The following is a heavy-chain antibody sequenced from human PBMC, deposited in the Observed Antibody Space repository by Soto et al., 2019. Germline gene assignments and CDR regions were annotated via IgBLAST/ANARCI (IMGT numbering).Heavy chain of an antibody. CDR2: INHSGST. J-gene: IGHJ6*02. V-gene: IGHV4-34*01. CDR3: ARVTVVPYYYYYGMDV. CDR1: GGSFSGYY. D-gene: IGHD2-15*01. Sequence: PSETLSLTCAVYGGSFSGYYWSWIRQPPGKGLEWIGEINHSGSTNYNPSLKSRVTISVDTSKNQFSLKLSSVTAADTAVYYCARVTVVPYYYYYGMDVWGQGTTVTVSS.